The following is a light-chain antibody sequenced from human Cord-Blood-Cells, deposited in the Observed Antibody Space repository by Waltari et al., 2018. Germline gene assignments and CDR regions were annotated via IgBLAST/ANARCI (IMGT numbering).Light chain of an antibody. CDR3: QSYDSSLSGWV. J-gene: IGLJ3*02. V-gene: IGLV1-40*01. CDR2: GNS. Sequence: QSVLTQPPSVSGAPGQRVTISCTGSSSNLGDGYDVHSSQQLPGPAPKLPIHGNSNRPSGVPDRFSGSKSGTSASLAITGLQAEDEADYYCQSYDSSLSGWVFGGGTKLTVL. CDR1: SSNLGDGYD.